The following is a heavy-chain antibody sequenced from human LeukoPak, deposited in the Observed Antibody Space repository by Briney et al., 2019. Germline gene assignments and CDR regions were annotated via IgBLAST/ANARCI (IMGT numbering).Heavy chain of an antibody. CDR3: ARGLGYSYEGYYYGMDV. D-gene: IGHD5-18*01. CDR2: INPNSGGT. Sequence: ASVKVSCKASGYTFTGYYMHWVRQAPGQGLEWMGWINPNSGGTNYAQKFQGWVTMTRDTSISTAYMELSRLRSDDTAVYYCARGLGYSYEGYYYGMDVWGRGTTVTVSS. J-gene: IGHJ6*02. V-gene: IGHV1-2*04. CDR1: GYTFTGYY.